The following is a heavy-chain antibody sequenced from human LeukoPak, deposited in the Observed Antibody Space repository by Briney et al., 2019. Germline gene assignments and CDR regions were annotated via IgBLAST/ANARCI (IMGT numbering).Heavy chain of an antibody. D-gene: IGHD5-12*01. CDR1: GYTFTGYY. CDR3: ARANARGYVLGNYFDY. CDR2: INPNSGGT. J-gene: IGHJ4*02. Sequence: ASVKVSCEASGYTFTGYYMHWVRQAPGQGLEWMGWINPNSGGTNYAQKFQGRVTMTRDTSIGTAYMELSRLRSDDTAVYYCARANARGYVLGNYFDYWGQGTLVTVSS. V-gene: IGHV1-2*02.